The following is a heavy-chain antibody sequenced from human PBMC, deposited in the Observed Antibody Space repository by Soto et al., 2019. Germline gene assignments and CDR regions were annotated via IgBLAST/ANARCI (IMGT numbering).Heavy chain of an antibody. CDR3: AKNQGVELVPLATVDWFDP. D-gene: IGHD1-26*01. CDR2: ISGSGFKK. V-gene: IGHV3-23*01. CDR1: GFIFENFG. J-gene: IGHJ5*02. Sequence: PGGSLRLSCTASGFIFENFGMSCVRQAPGKGLEWISSISGSGFKKYYADSVKGRFTISRDTSKSTVYLELNNLSAEDTAVYHCAKNQGVELVPLATVDWFDPWGQGSVVTVSS.